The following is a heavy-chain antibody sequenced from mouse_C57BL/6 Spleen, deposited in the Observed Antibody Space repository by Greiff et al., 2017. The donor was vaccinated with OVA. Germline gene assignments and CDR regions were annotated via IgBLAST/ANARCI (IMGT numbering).Heavy chain of an antibody. CDR3: ARWDTTVPAAMDY. V-gene: IGHV1-54*01. CDR2: INPGSGGT. D-gene: IGHD1-1*01. CDR1: GYAFTNYL. Sequence: VKVVESGAELVRPGTSVKVSCKASGYAFTNYLIEWVKQRPGQGLEWIGVINPGSGGTNYNEKFKGKATLTADKSSSTAYMQLSSLTSEDSAVYFCARWDTTVPAAMDYWGQGTSVTVSS. J-gene: IGHJ4*01.